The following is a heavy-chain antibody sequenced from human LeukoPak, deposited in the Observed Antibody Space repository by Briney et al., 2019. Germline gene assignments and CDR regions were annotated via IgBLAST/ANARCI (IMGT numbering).Heavy chain of an antibody. D-gene: IGHD3-22*01. CDR3: AKQAEAYDSSEY. Sequence: PGGSLRLSCAASEFTFSSYAMSWVRQAPGMGLEWVSAISGSGGSTYYADSVKGRFTISRDNSKNTLYLQMNSLRAEDTAVYYCAKQAEAYDSSEYWGQGTLVTVSS. CDR1: EFTFSSYA. V-gene: IGHV3-23*01. CDR2: ISGSGGST. J-gene: IGHJ4*02.